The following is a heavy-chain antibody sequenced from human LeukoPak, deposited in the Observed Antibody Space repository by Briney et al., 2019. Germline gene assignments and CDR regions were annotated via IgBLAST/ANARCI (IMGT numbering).Heavy chain of an antibody. V-gene: IGHV3-15*01. CDR3: IRWEFPGGH. J-gene: IGHJ4*02. CDR1: GFTFSNAW. D-gene: IGHD4-23*01. CDR2: IKSKTDGGTA. Sequence: PGGSLRLSCAASGFTFSNAWMSRVRQAPGKGLEWVGRIKSKTDGGTADYAAPVKGRFTISRDDSKNTLYLQMNSLKSEDTALYYCIRWEFPGGHWGQGTLVTVSS.